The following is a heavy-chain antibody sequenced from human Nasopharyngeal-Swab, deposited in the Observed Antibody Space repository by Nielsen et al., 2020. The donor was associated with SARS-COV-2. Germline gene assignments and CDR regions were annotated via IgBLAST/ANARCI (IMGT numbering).Heavy chain of an antibody. CDR3: ARDPRGSGYYYYYYGMDV. V-gene: IGHV3-33*01. J-gene: IGHJ6*02. CDR1: GFTFSSYG. CDR2: IWYDGSNK. D-gene: IGHD3-3*01. Sequence: GGSLRLSCAASGFTFSSYGMHWVRQAPGKGLEWVAVIWYDGSNKYYADSVKGRFTISRDNSKNTLYLQMNSLRAEDTAVYYCARDPRGSGYYYYYYGMDVWGQGTTVTVSS.